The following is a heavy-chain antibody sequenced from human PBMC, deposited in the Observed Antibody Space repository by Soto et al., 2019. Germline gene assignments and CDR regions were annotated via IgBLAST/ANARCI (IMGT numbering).Heavy chain of an antibody. V-gene: IGHV4-31*03. CDR1: GGSIISGGYY. CDR3: ATAHYVWGSYRDY. CDR2: IYYSGST. D-gene: IGHD3-16*02. J-gene: IGHJ4*02. Sequence: ASEILSLTCTVSGGSIISGGYYWSWIRQHPGKGLEWIGYIYYSGSTYYNPSLKSRVTISVDTSKNQFSLKLSSVTAADTAVYYCATAHYVWGSYRDYWGQGTLVTVSS.